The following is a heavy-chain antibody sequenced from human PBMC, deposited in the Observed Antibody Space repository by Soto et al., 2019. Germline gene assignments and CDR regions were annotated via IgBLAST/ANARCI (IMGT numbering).Heavy chain of an antibody. J-gene: IGHJ4*02. Sequence: QVQLVQSGAEVKKPGSSVKVSCKASGGTFSSYAISWVRQAPGQGLEWMGGIIPIFGTANYAQKFKGRVTITADESTSTAYMELSRLRSEDTAVYYCARGEQQLVGGYYFDYWCQGTLVTVSS. CDR2: IIPIFGTA. CDR1: GGTFSSYA. V-gene: IGHV1-69*01. CDR3: ARGEQQLVGGYYFDY. D-gene: IGHD6-13*01.